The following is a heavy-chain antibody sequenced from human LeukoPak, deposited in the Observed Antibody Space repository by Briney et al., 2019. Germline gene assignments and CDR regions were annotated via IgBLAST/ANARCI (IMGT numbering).Heavy chain of an antibody. Sequence: PGGSLRLSCAASGFTFRNYWMSWVRQVPGTGLEWVANIKQDGSDRNYVTSVRGRFTISRDNAESSLYQQMNSLRAEDTAVYYCVRNLAVAGTCFDSWGQGTLVTVSS. D-gene: IGHD6-19*01. J-gene: IGHJ4*02. CDR2: IKQDGSDR. V-gene: IGHV3-7*03. CDR3: VRNLAVAGTCFDS. CDR1: GFTFRNYW.